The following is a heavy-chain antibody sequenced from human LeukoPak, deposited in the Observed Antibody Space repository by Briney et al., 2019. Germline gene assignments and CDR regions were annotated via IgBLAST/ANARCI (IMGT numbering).Heavy chain of an antibody. D-gene: IGHD3-3*01. CDR1: GFTFSSYA. CDR2: ISGSGGST. J-gene: IGHJ4*02. Sequence: GGSLRLSCAASGFTFSSYAMSWVRQAPGKGLEWVSAISGSGGSTYYADSVKGRFTISRDNSKNTLYLQMNSLRAEDTAVYYCARDPDTAWYDFWSGYYPIPYFDYWGQGTLVTVSS. CDR3: ARDPDTAWYDFWSGYYPIPYFDY. V-gene: IGHV3-23*01.